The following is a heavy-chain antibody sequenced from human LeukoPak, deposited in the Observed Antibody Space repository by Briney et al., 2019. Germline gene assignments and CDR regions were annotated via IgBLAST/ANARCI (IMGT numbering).Heavy chain of an antibody. CDR2: IYYSGRT. Sequence: SETLSFTCTGSGGSISSYYWCWIRPPPGKGLEWIGYIYYSGRTNNNPSLKSRVTISVDTSRHHFSLRVSSVTAADTAVYYCARLFSRDYVDYYYFYMDVWGKGTTVTVSS. CDR3: ARLFSRDYVDYYYFYMDV. CDR1: GGSISSYY. J-gene: IGHJ6*03. D-gene: IGHD4-17*01. V-gene: IGHV4-59*01.